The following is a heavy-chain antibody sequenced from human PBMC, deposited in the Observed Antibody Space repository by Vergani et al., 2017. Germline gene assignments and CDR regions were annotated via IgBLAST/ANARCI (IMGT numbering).Heavy chain of an antibody. V-gene: IGHV4-59*12. D-gene: IGHD2-2*01. CDR2: IYYSGST. Sequence: QVQLQESGPGLVKPSETLSLTCTVSGGSISSYYWSWIRQPPGKGLEWIGYIYYSGSTNYNPSLKRRVTISVDTSKNQFSLKLSSVTAADTAVYYCARDRGYCSSTSCYGGVEDYYYGMDVWGQGP. CDR1: GGSISSYY. J-gene: IGHJ6*02. CDR3: ARDRGYCSSTSCYGGVEDYYYGMDV.